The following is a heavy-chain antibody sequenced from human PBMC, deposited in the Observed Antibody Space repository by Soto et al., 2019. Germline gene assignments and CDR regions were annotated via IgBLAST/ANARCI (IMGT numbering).Heavy chain of an antibody. D-gene: IGHD4-17*01. V-gene: IGHV1-69*02. J-gene: IGHJ4*02. CDR1: GGTFSSYT. Sequence: QVQLVQSGAEVKKPGSSVKVSYKASGGTFSSYTISWVRQAPGQGLEWMGRIIPILGIANYAQKFQGRVTITADKSTSTAYMELSSLRSEDTAVYYCASHSPTTVTTYLWGQGTLVTVSS. CDR3: ASHSPTTVTTYL. CDR2: IIPILGIA.